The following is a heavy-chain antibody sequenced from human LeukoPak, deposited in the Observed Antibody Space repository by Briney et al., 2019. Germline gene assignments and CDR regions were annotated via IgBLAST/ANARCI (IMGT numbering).Heavy chain of an antibody. V-gene: IGHV1-18*01. CDR1: GYTFTTHG. D-gene: IGHD4-11*01. Sequence: ASVKVSCKTSGYTFTTHGISWVRQAPGQGLEWMGWISTSKGDTNYAQKIKGRLTMTTDRSTSTAYMELRSLSSDDTAVYYCARDWPTVITDYWGQGTLVTVSS. CDR3: ARDWPTVITDY. CDR2: ISTSKGDT. J-gene: IGHJ4*02.